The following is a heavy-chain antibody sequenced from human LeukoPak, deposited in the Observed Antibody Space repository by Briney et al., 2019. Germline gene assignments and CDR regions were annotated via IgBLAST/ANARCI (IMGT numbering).Heavy chain of an antibody. J-gene: IGHJ1*01. CDR1: GGTFSSYA. CDR3: ARDLGDDSSGSSWFQH. D-gene: IGHD3-22*01. Sequence: WASVKVSCKASGGTFSSYAISWVRQAPGQGLEWMGGIIPIFGTANYAQKFQGRVTITADESTSTAYMELSSLRSEDTAVYYCARDLGDDSSGSSWFQHWGQGTLVTVSS. V-gene: IGHV1-69*13. CDR2: IIPIFGTA.